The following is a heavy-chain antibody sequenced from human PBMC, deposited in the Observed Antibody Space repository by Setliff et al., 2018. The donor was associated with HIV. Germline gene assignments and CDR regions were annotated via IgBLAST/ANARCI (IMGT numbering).Heavy chain of an antibody. Sequence: ASVKVSCKTSGYTFRSYGINWVRQAPGQGLEWMGWINTNTGDPTYAQGFTGRFVFSFDTSVSTAYLQISGLKAEDTAVYYCATRGEQLYFYGMDVWGQGTTVTV. D-gene: IGHD1-26*01. CDR3: ATRGEQLYFYGMDV. CDR2: INTNTGDP. CDR1: GYTFRSYG. J-gene: IGHJ6*02. V-gene: IGHV7-4-1*02.